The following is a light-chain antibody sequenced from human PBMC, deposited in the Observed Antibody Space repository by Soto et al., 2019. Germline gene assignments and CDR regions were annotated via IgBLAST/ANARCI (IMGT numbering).Light chain of an antibody. CDR1: QTVSRN. CDR3: QQYNNWPA. V-gene: IGKV3-15*01. Sequence: EIVLTLSPTTPSVSPAERATLSCRASQTVSRNLAWYQQRPGQAPRLLIYDISNRAAGVPARFSGSGSETEFTLTIRSLQSEDFAVYFCQQYNNWPAFGQGTR. J-gene: IGKJ5*01. CDR2: DIS.